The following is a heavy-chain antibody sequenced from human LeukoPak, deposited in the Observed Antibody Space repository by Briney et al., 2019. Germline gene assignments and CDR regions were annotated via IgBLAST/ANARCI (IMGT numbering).Heavy chain of an antibody. CDR3: ARAAHYYDSGGFLPEAFDV. V-gene: IGHV3-48*04. D-gene: IGHD3-22*01. J-gene: IGHJ3*01. Sequence: GGSLRLSRTASGFTFNNYNMNWVRQAPGKGLEWVSYITSTSSTIYYADSVKGRFTISRDNARNSLYLQMNSLRAEDTAVYYCARAAHYYDSGGFLPEAFDVWGQGTMVTVSS. CDR1: GFTFNNYN. CDR2: ITSTSSTI.